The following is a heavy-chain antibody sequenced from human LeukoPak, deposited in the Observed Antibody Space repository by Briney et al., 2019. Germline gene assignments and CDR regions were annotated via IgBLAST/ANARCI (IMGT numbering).Heavy chain of an antibody. CDR2: ISSGGSTI. V-gene: IGHV3-11*04. J-gene: IGHJ4*02. Sequence: GGSLRLSCAASGFTFSDYYMTWIRQAPGKGLEWVSYISSGGSTIYYADSVKGRFTISRDNAKNSLYLQMNSLRAEDTAVYYCARDRYSSSSYDYWGQGTLVTVSS. CDR1: GFTFSDYY. D-gene: IGHD6-6*01. CDR3: ARDRYSSSSYDY.